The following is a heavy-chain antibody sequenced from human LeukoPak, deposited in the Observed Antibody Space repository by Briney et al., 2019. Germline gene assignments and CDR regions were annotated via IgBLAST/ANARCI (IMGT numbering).Heavy chain of an antibody. J-gene: IGHJ4*02. V-gene: IGHV4-39*01. Sequence: PSETLSLTCTVSGGSMITSSYFWGWIRQPPERGLEWIGAVSHSGGTSYNPSLESRVTMSVDTSKNQFSLKLSSVTAADTAMYYCARLDGSGYLGIDYWGQGTLVTVSS. CDR2: VSHSGGT. CDR3: ARLDGSGYLGIDY. CDR1: GGSMITSSYF. D-gene: IGHD3-22*01.